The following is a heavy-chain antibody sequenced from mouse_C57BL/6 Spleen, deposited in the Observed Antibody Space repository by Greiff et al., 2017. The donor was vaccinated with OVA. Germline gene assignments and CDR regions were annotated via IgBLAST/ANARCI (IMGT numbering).Heavy chain of an antibody. D-gene: IGHD1-1*01. CDR1: GYTFTDYY. CDR2: INPNNGGT. CDR3: ARPIITTWYFDY. V-gene: IGHV1-26*01. Sequence: VQLQQSGPELVKPGASVKISCKASGYTFTDYYMNWVKQSHGKSLEWIGDINPNNGGTSYNQKFKGKATLTVDKSSSTAYMELRSLTSEDSAVYYCARPIITTWYFDYWGQGTTHTVSS. J-gene: IGHJ2*01.